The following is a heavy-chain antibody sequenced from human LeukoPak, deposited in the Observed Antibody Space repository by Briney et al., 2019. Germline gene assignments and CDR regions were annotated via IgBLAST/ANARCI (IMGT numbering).Heavy chain of an antibody. CDR1: VFTDNTIH. CDR3: AKVLSLEKPGIGGTMFTAFSS. CDR2: VSVSGTTT. Sequence: WGSLCRTSGGSVFTDNTIHIMRLRQAPGKGLEWVSGVSVSGTTTHHADSVKGRFTVSRDNSKNTVYLQMNSLRADDTAIYYCAKVLSLEKPGIGGTMFTAFSSCGEGAMVTVSS. V-gene: IGHV3-23*01. J-gene: IGHJ3*02. D-gene: IGHD1-26*01.